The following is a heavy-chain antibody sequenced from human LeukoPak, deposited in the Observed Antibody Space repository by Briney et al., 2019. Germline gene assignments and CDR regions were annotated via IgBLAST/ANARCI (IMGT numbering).Heavy chain of an antibody. Sequence: GGSLRLSCVASGLTFSSQRMTWVRQAPGKGLGWLANIGGDGRRKFYEDSVEGRFTISRDNAESSLYLQMNNLRVEDTAVYYCARDAGWRLLDYWGRGTQVTVSS. V-gene: IGHV3-7*01. CDR1: GLTFSSQR. J-gene: IGHJ4*02. CDR2: IGGDGRRK. CDR3: ARDAGWRLLDY. D-gene: IGHD6-25*01.